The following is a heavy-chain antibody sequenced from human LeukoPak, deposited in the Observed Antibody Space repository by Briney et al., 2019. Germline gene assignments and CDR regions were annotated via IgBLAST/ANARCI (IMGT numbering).Heavy chain of an antibody. V-gene: IGHV4-31*03. J-gene: IGHJ6*02. CDR2: IYYSGGT. Sequence: SETLSLTCTVSGGSISSGGYYWNWIRQHPGKGLEWIGYIYYSGGTYYNPSLKSRVTISVDTSKNQFSLKLSSVTAADTAVYYCARDTVVPAPKSTYYYYGMDVWGQGTTVTVSS. CDR3: ARDTVVPAPKSTYYYYGMDV. D-gene: IGHD2-2*01. CDR1: GGSISSGGYY.